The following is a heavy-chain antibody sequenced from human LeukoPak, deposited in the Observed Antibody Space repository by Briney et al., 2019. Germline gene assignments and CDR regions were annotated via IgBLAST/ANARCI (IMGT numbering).Heavy chain of an antibody. CDR1: GGSISSSSYY. Sequence: SETLSLTCTVSGGSISSSSYYWGWIRQPPGKGLEWIGSIYYSGSTYYNPSLKSRVTISVDTSKNQFSLKLSSVTAADTAVYYCARRDDDYGSGTLDYWGQGTLVTVSS. J-gene: IGHJ4*02. CDR3: ARRDDDYGSGTLDY. D-gene: IGHD3-10*01. V-gene: IGHV4-39*01. CDR2: IYYSGST.